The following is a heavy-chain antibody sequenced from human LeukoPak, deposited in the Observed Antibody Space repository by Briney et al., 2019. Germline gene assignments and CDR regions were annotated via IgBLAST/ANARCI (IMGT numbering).Heavy chain of an antibody. CDR1: GYTFTSYD. CDR2: INPSNDDT. V-gene: IGHV1-3*01. Sequence: ASVKVSCKASGYTFTSYDINWVRQATGQGLEWMGWINPSNDDTKYSQKFQGRVTITRDTSASTAYMELSSLRSEDTALYYCARDQIGVAAAAYWGQGTLVTVSS. J-gene: IGHJ4*02. D-gene: IGHD6-13*01. CDR3: ARDQIGVAAAAY.